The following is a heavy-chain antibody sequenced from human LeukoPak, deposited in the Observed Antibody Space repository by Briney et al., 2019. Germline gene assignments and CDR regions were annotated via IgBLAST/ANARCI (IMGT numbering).Heavy chain of an antibody. CDR2: MNPKSGNT. Sequence: GASVKVSCKASGGTFSSYAISWVRQAPGQGLEWMGWMNPKSGNTGYAQKFQGRVSITRDTSISTAYMELSSLRSEDTAVYYCARALCDSSRCEYYAYMDVWGEGTTVTVSS. CDR3: ARALCDSSRCEYYAYMDV. CDR1: GGTFSSYA. J-gene: IGHJ6*03. V-gene: IGHV1-8*03. D-gene: IGHD3-3*01.